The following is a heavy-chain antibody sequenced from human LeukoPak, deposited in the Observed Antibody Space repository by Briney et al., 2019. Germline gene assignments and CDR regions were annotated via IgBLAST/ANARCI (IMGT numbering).Heavy chain of an antibody. J-gene: IGHJ4*02. D-gene: IGHD3-10*01. CDR3: AKDIGSYYDY. Sequence: GGSLRLSCAASGFTFSTYNMNWVRQAPGKGLEGVSSITSSSSDIYYADSVKGRFTISRDNSKNTLYLEMNSLRAEDTAVYYCAKDIGSYYDYWGQGTLVTVSS. CDR1: GFTFSTYN. V-gene: IGHV3-21*01. CDR2: ITSSSSDI.